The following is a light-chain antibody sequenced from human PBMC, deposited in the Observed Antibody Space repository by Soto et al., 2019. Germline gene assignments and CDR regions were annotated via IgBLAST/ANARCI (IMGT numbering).Light chain of an antibody. V-gene: IGKV1-9*01. CDR3: QHFNAYPLT. CDR2: GAS. CDR1: QGISDY. Sequence: DNQLTQSPSFLSASVGARVTISCRASQGISDYLAWYQQKPGKAPKLLIYGASTLQSGVPSRFSGSASGTEFTLTNSSLQPEDFATDFCQHFNAYPLTFGGGTKLEIK. J-gene: IGKJ4*01.